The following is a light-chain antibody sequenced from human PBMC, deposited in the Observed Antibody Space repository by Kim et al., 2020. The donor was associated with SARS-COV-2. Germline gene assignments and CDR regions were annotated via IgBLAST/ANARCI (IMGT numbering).Light chain of an antibody. J-gene: IGLJ2*01. Sequence: SSELTQDPAVSVALGQTVRLTCQGDSLRNYYATWYQQRPGQAPVLVLYGKYNRPSGIPDRFSGSASGNTASLTIAGAPAEDEADYYCNSRDSSGDPVVFG. CDR3: NSRDSSGDPVV. V-gene: IGLV3-19*01. CDR2: GKY. CDR1: SLRNYY.